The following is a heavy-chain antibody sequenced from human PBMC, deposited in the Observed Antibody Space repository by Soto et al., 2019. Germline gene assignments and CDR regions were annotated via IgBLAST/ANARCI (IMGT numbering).Heavy chain of an antibody. CDR1: GFIVRNHE. CDR2: INSDGTT. J-gene: IGHJ4*02. CDR3: ATDDF. Sequence: GSLRLSCTASGFIVRNHEFNWVRQAPGKGLEWLSYINSDGTTYYAEAVKGRFTISRDNSKNTLYPQMNSLRAEDTAVYYCATDDFWGQGTLVTVSS. V-gene: IGHV3-66*01.